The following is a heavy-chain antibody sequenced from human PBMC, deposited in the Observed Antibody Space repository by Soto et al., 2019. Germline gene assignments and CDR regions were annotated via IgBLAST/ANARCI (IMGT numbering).Heavy chain of an antibody. CDR3: ARVRRSPYAMDV. D-gene: IGHD2-2*01. J-gene: IGHJ6*02. CDR2: INPISGDT. CDR1: GYTFTGHY. Sequence: ASVKVSCKASGYTFTGHYIHWVRQAPGQGLEWMGWINPISGDTEYAQKFQGRVTMTRDTSISTAYMDLRSLISDDTAVYYCARVRRSPYAMDVWGQGTKVTVYS. V-gene: IGHV1-2*02.